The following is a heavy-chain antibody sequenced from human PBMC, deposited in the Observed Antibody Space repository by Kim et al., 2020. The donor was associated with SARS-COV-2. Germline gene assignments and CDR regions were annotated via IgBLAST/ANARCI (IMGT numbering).Heavy chain of an antibody. J-gene: IGHJ1*01. CDR2: T. D-gene: IGHD6-13*01. Sequence: TYYNPSLKSRVTISVDTSKNQFSLKLSSVTAADTAVYYCARCTLEGAAEDWGQGTLVTVSS. V-gene: IGHV4-31*02. CDR3: ARCTLEGAAED.